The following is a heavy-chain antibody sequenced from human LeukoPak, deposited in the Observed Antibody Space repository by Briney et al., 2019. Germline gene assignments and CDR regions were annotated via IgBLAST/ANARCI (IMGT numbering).Heavy chain of an antibody. Sequence: PGGSLRLSCAASGFTFSSYWMHWVRQVPGKGLVWVSRINTNGRSTSYVDTVKGRFTMSRDNAKNTLYLQMNSLRAEDTAVYYCVRDVWGDRDSYFGYWGQGTLVTVSS. J-gene: IGHJ4*02. V-gene: IGHV3-74*01. CDR3: VRDVWGDRDSYFGY. CDR2: INTNGRST. D-gene: IGHD2-21*01. CDR1: GFTFSSYW.